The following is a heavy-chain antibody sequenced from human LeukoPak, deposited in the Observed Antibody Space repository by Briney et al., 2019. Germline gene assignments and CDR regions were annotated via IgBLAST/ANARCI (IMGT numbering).Heavy chain of an antibody. CDR3: AKEVDCPSDCLFFHS. J-gene: IGHJ4*02. Sequence: GGSLRLSCAASGFTFDRFTIHWVRQTPGKGLEWVSLINRRGHTFFADSVKGRFTISRDNSRNSVFLQMNSLRPEDTALYHCAKEVDCPSDCLFFHSWGQGTLVTVSS. CDR1: GFTFDRFT. V-gene: IGHV3-43*01. D-gene: IGHD2-21*02. CDR2: INRRGHT.